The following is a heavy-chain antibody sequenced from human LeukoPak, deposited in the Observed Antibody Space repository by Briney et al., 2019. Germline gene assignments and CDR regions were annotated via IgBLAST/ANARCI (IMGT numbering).Heavy chain of an antibody. CDR2: IYSGDIT. Sequence: GGSLRLSCAASGFSASRDYMSRVRQAPGKGLEWVSVIYSGDITYYADSVKGRFTISRDNSKNTLYLQMNSLRAEDTAVYYCGRGATTTVTTDYWGQGTLVTVSS. V-gene: IGHV3-53*05. J-gene: IGHJ4*02. CDR1: GFSASRDY. D-gene: IGHD4-17*01. CDR3: GRGATTTVTTDY.